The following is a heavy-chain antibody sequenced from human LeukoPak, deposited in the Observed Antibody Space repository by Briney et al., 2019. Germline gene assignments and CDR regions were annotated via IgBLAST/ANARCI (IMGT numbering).Heavy chain of an antibody. CDR1: GGTFSSYA. J-gene: IGHJ6*02. Sequence: GASVKVSCKASGGTFSSYAISWVRQAPGQGLEWMGGITPIFGTANYAQKFQGRVTITADESTSTAYMELSSLRSEDTAVYYCASCPGPCYYYHGMDVWGQGTTVTVSS. CDR2: ITPIFGTA. CDR3: ASCPGPCYYYHGMDV. V-gene: IGHV1-69*13.